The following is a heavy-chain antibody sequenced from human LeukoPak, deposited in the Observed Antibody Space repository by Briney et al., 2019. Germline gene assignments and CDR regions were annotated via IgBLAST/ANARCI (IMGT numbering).Heavy chain of an antibody. Sequence: ASVKVSCKASGGTFSSYAISWVRQAPGQGLEWMGGFDPEDGETIYAQKFQGRVTMTEDTSTDTAYMELSSLRSEDTAVYYCATGYSSGWYSPYFDYWGQGTLVTVSS. CDR1: GGTFSSYA. CDR2: FDPEDGET. D-gene: IGHD6-19*01. V-gene: IGHV1-24*01. CDR3: ATGYSSGWYSPYFDY. J-gene: IGHJ4*02.